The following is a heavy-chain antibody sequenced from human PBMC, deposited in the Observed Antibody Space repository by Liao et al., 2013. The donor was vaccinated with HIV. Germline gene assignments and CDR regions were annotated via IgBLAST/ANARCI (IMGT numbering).Heavy chain of an antibody. D-gene: IGHD2-2*02. Sequence: QVQLQESGPGLVKPSETLSLTCTVSGGSISSYYWSWIRQPPGKELEWIGYIYYSGSTNYNPSLKSRVTISVDTSKNQFSLKLSSVTAADTAVYYCARGLLYFGGGYYMDVWGKGTTVTVSS. CDR2: IYYSGST. CDR1: GGSISSYY. J-gene: IGHJ6*03. CDR3: ARGLLYFGGGYYMDV. V-gene: IGHV4-59*12.